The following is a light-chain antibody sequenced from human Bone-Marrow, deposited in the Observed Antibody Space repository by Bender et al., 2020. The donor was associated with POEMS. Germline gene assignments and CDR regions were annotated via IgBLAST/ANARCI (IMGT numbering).Light chain of an antibody. CDR1: SSDVGSYNL. J-gene: IGLJ2*01. Sequence: QSALTQPASVSGSPGQSITISCTGTSSDVGSYNLVSWYQHHPGKAPKLMIYEVSKRPSGVSNRFSGSKSGNTASLTISGLQAEDEADYYCCSYAGSRTLVFGGGTKLTVL. CDR3: CSYAGSRTLV. V-gene: IGLV2-23*02. CDR2: EVS.